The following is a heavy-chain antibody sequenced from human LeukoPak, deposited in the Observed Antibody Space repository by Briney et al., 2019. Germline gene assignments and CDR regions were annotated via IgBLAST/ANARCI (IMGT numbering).Heavy chain of an antibody. D-gene: IGHD1-26*01. CDR2: LSISRNTK. J-gene: IGHJ4*02. CDR3: ARDLGGGTYYVGSDN. V-gene: IGHV3-48*04. CDR1: GFTFSSYA. Sequence: GGSLGLSYAAPGFTFSSYALHWVRLAPGRGREGGSYLSISRNTKYYGGSVKGRFTISRDNAKNLRYLQMNSLRAEDTAVYCCARDLGGGTYYVGSDNWGQGTLVTVSS.